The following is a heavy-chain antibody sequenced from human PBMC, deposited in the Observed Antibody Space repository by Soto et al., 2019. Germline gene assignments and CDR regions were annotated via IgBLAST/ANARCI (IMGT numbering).Heavy chain of an antibody. CDR1: GGTFSSYA. D-gene: IGHD1-26*01. V-gene: IGHV1-69*13. CDR3: AREVSEVGASPSDY. J-gene: IGHJ4*02. Sequence: SVKVSCKASGGTFSSYAISWVRQAPGQGLEWMGGIIPIFGTANYAQKFQGRVTITADESTSTAYMELSSLRSEDTAVYYCAREVSEVGASPSDYWGQGTLVTVSS. CDR2: IIPIFGTA.